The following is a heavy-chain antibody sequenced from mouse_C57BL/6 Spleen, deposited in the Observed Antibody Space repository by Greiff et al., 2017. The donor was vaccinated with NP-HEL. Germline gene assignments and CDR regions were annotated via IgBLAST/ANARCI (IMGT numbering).Heavy chain of an antibody. V-gene: IGHV1-26*01. J-gene: IGHJ2*01. D-gene: IGHD1-1*01. CDR1: GYTFTDYY. Sequence: EVQLQQSGPELVKPGASVKISCKASGYTFTDYYMNWVKQSHGKSLEWIGDINPNNGGTSYNQKFKGKATLTVDKSSSTAYMELRSLTSEDSAVYYCARSGVLLRSDYWGQGTTLTVSS. CDR3: ARSGVLLRSDY. CDR2: INPNNGGT.